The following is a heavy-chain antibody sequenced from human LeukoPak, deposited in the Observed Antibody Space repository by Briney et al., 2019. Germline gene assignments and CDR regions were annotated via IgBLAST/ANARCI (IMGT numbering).Heavy chain of an antibody. V-gene: IGHV3-15*01. Sequence: GGSLRLSCAASEFTFSDTWMSWVRQAPGKGLEWVGRIKNKRDGGTPDYAAPVKGRFTISRDDSKSIAYLQMNSLKTEDTAVYYCTRDQTPYYWGQGTLVTVSS. CDR3: TRDQTPYY. J-gene: IGHJ4*02. CDR1: EFTFSDTW. CDR2: IKNKRDGGTP.